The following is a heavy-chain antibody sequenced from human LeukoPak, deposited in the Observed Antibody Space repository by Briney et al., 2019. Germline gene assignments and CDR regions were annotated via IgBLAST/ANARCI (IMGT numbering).Heavy chain of an antibody. CDR1: GYTFTDFY. CDR2: IDDSGDT. D-gene: IGHD5-12*01. Sequence: ASVKVSCKAFGYTFTDFYMHWVRQAPGQGLEWMGWIDDSGDTYYARNFQGRVTMTRDTSISTSYMDLSSLTSDDTAIYHCARGRGWLRLDFWGQGTLVTVSS. CDR3: ARGRGWLRLDF. J-gene: IGHJ4*02. V-gene: IGHV1-2*02.